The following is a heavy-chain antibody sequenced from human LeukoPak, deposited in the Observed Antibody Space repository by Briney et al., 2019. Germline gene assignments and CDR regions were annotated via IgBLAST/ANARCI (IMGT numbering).Heavy chain of an antibody. V-gene: IGHV1-46*01. CDR1: GYTFTSYY. D-gene: IGHD3-9*01. J-gene: IGHJ6*03. CDR3: ARGGPKLRYFDWLSNTLNYYYYYMDV. CDR2: INPSADST. Sequence: ASVKVSCKASGYTFTSYYIHWVRQAPGQGLEWMGIINPSADSTNYAQKFQGRVTMTRDMSTSTAYMELSSLRSEDTAVYYCARGGPKLRYFDWLSNTLNYYYYYMDVWGKGTTVTISS.